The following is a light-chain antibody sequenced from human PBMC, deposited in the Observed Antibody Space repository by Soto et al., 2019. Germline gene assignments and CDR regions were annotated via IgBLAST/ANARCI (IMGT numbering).Light chain of an antibody. Sequence: EVLLTQSPATLSVSPGERATLSCRASQTVSRSLAWYQQKPGQAPRLLIYGASTRATGIPGRFSGSGSGTDFTLTISSLQSEDFAVYYCQQYIDWPPYTFGQGTKVDIK. CDR1: QTVSRS. V-gene: IGKV3-15*01. CDR3: QQYIDWPPYT. J-gene: IGKJ2*01. CDR2: GAS.